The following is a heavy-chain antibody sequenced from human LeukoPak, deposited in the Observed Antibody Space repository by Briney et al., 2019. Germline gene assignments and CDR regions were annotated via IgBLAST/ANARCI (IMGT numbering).Heavy chain of an antibody. CDR3: ASSRYYYYMDV. J-gene: IGHJ6*03. Sequence: WMGGIIPIFGTANYAQKFQGRVTITTDESTSTAYMELSSLRSEDTAVYYCASSRYYYYMDVWGKGTTVTVSS. V-gene: IGHV1-69*05. CDR2: IIPIFGTA.